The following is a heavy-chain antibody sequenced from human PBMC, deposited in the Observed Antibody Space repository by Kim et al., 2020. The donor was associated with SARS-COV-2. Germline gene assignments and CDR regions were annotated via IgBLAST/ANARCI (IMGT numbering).Heavy chain of an antibody. CDR2: GNGKT. D-gene: IGHD2-15*01. J-gene: IGHJ4*02. V-gene: IGHV1-3*01. Sequence: GNGKTLYAQKFQGRVTSTTDTSASTAYMELSFLRSEDSAVYYCLGGFYFDYWGQGTLVTVSS. CDR3: LGGFYFDY.